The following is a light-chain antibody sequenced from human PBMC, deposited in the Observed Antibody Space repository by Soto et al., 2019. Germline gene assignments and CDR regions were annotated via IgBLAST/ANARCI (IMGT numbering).Light chain of an antibody. CDR2: AAS. Sequence: EIVLTQSPGTLSLSPGDRATISCRASQSVSSNYLAWYQQKPGQAPRLLIYAASNRASGIPDRFGGSGSGTDFTLTVSRLEPEDFAVYYCQQYGSAPWTFGQGTKVEI. V-gene: IGKV3-20*01. J-gene: IGKJ1*01. CDR1: QSVSSNY. CDR3: QQYGSAPWT.